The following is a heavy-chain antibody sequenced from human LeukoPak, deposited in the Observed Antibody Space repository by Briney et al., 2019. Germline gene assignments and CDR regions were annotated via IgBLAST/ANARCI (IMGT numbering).Heavy chain of an antibody. Sequence: PSQTLSLTCTVSGGSISSGDYYWSWIRQPPGKGLEGIGYIYYSGGTYYNPSLKSRVTISVDTSKNQFSLKLSSVTAADTAVYYCARADSVVPDYFDYWGQGTLVTVSS. D-gene: IGHD2-2*01. CDR2: IYYSGGT. V-gene: IGHV4-30-4*01. CDR1: GGSISSGDYY. J-gene: IGHJ4*02. CDR3: ARADSVVPDYFDY.